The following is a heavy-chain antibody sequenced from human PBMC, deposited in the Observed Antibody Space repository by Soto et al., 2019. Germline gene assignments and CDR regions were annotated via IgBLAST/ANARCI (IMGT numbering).Heavy chain of an antibody. CDR3: AKERRWLQLFYYYGMDV. J-gene: IGHJ6*02. CDR2: ISYDGSNK. CDR1: GFTFSSYG. D-gene: IGHD5-12*01. Sequence: PVGSLRLSCAASGFTFSSYGMHWVRQAPGKGLEWVAVISYDGSNKYYADSVKGRFTISRDNSKNTLYLQMNSLRAEDTAVYYCAKERRWLQLFYYYGMDVWGQGTTVTVSS. V-gene: IGHV3-30*18.